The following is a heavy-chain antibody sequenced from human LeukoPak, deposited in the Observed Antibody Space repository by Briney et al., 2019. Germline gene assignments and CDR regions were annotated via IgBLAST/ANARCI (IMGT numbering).Heavy chain of an antibody. CDR3: ARGGNRLGGFYFDY. Sequence: SETLSLTCTVSADSLSSGGHYWAWIRQFPGKGLESIGFIHHSGRSRHNPSLKDRVAISVDTSRKQFALKLSSVTAADTAMYYCARGGNRLGGFYFDYWGQGIPVIVSS. V-gene: IGHV4-31*03. CDR2: IHHSGRS. CDR1: ADSLSSGGHY. J-gene: IGHJ4*02.